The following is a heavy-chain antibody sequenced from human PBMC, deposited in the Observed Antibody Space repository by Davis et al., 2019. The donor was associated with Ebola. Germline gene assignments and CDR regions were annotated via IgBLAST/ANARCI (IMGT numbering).Heavy chain of an antibody. CDR3: ARGGTYCSGGSCYSYYYGMDV. J-gene: IGHJ6*02. V-gene: IGHV3-74*01. CDR1: GFTFSSYW. Sequence: PGGSLRLSCAASGFTFSSYWMHWVRQAPGKGLVWVSRINSDGSSTSYADSVKGRFTISRDNAKNTLYLQMNSLRAEDTAVYYCARGGTYCSGGSCYSYYYGMDVWGQGTTVTVSS. CDR2: INSDGSST. D-gene: IGHD2-15*01.